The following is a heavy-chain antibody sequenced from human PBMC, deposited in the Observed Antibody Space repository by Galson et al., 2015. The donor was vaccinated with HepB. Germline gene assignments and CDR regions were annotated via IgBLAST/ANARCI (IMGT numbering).Heavy chain of an antibody. V-gene: IGHV4-59*01. CDR3: ASLCSGGSCYSPLFHGMDV. CDR1: GGSISSYY. Sequence: TLSLTCTVSGGSISSYYWSWIRQPPGKGLEWIGYIYYSGSTYYNPSLKSRVTISVDTSKNQFSLKLSSVTAADTAVYYCASLCSGGSCYSPLFHGMDVWGQGTTVTVSS. J-gene: IGHJ6*02. CDR2: IYYSGST. D-gene: IGHD2-15*01.